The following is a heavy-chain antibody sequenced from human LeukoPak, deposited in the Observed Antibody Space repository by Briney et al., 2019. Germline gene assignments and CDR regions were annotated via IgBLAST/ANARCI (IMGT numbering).Heavy chain of an antibody. Sequence: TSETLSLTCSVSGGSIGSDGYYWNWIRQHPGKGLEWIGYIYYSGSTYYNPSLKSRVTISVDTSKNQFSLKLSSVTAADTAVYYCARSPGGGWYYFDYWGQGTLVTVSS. CDR2: IYYSGST. CDR3: ARSPGGGWYYFDY. D-gene: IGHD6-19*01. V-gene: IGHV4-31*03. J-gene: IGHJ4*02. CDR1: GGSIGSDGYY.